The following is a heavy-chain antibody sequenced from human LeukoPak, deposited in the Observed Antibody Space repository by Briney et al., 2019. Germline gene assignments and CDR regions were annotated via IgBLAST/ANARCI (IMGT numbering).Heavy chain of an antibody. V-gene: IGHV3-30*02. CDR2: IRYDASNK. CDR3: ARDLGYYDSSGYYGYFDY. CDR1: GFTFSSYG. J-gene: IGHJ4*02. Sequence: PGGSLRLSCAASGFTFSSYGMHWVRQAPGKGLEWVAFIRYDASNKYYADSVKGRFTISRDNSKNTLYLRMNSLRPEDTAVYYCARDLGYYDSSGYYGYFDYWGQGTLVTVSS. D-gene: IGHD3-22*01.